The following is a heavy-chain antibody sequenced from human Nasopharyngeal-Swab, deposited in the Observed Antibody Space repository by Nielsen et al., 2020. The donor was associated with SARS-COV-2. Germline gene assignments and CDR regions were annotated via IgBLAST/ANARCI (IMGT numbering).Heavy chain of an antibody. V-gene: IGHV1-2*06. CDR1: GYTFTGYY. CDR3: ARDQYAHITMVRGGLYYFDY. Sequence: ASVKVSCKASGYTFTGYYMHWVRQAPGQGLEWMGRINPNSGGTNYAQKLQGRVTMTTDTSTSTAYVELRSLRSDDTAVYYCARDQYAHITMVRGGLYYFDYWGQGTLVTVSS. D-gene: IGHD3-10*01. CDR2: INPNSGGT. J-gene: IGHJ4*02.